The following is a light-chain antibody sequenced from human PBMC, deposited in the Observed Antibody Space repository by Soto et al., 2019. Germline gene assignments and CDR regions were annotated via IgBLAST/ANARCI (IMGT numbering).Light chain of an antibody. V-gene: IGKV3-20*01. CDR1: QSVSSSY. J-gene: IGKJ4*01. CDR3: QQYGSSPRGLT. Sequence: EIVLPQSPGTLSLSPGERATLSCRASQSVSSSYLAWYQQKPGQAPRLLIYGASSRATGIPDRFSGSGSGTYFTLTISRLEPEDFAVYSGQQYGSSPRGLTCGGGTKVEIK. CDR2: GAS.